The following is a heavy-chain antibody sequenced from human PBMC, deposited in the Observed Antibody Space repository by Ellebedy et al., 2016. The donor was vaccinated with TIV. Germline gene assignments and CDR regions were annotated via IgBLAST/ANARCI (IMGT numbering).Heavy chain of an antibody. Sequence: GESLKISCAASGFIFNNYAMTWVRQAPGKGLEWVSDISGSGGNKYYTDSVKGRFTISRDNAKNTLYLQMHSLSAEDTAVYYCARDTHNGGNCVPDYWGQGTLVTVSS. J-gene: IGHJ4*02. CDR3: ARDTHNGGNCVPDY. D-gene: IGHD4-23*01. CDR1: GFIFNNYA. CDR2: ISGSGGNK. V-gene: IGHV3-23*01.